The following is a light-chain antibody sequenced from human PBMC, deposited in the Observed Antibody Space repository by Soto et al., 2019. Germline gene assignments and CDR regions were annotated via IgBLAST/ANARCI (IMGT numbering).Light chain of an antibody. CDR1: QSLLYSSNNKNY. CDR3: QQYYSTLWT. J-gene: IGKJ1*01. CDR2: WAS. V-gene: IGKV4-1*01. Sequence: DIVMTQSPDSLAVSLGERATFNCKSSQSLLYSSNNKNYLAWYQQNPGQPPKLLIYWASTRESGVPDRFSGSGSGTDFTLTISSLQAEDVAVYYCQQYYSTLWTFGQGNKVEIK.